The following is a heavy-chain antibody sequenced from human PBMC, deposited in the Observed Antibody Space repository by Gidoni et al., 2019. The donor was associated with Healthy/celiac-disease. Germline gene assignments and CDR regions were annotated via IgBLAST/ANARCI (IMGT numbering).Heavy chain of an antibody. D-gene: IGHD2-2*01. CDR3: ARGGSSTAPAPDAFDI. Sequence: QVQLVQSGAEVKTPGSSVKVSCKASGGTFSSYAISWVRQAPGQGLEWMGGIIPIFGTATYAQKFQGRVTITADKSTSTAYMELSSLRSEDTAVYYCARGGSSTAPAPDAFDIWGQGTIVTVSS. CDR2: IIPIFGTA. V-gene: IGHV1-69*06. CDR1: GGTFSSYA. J-gene: IGHJ3*02.